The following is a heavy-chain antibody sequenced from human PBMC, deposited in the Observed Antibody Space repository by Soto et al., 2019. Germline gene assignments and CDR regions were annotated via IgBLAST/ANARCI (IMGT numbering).Heavy chain of an antibody. CDR1: GYTFTAYA. Sequence: GASVKVSCKASGYTFTAYAIHWVRQAPGQRLEWMGWINAGNDNTKYSQRFQGRVTITRDTSASTAYMELSSLTFEDTAVYYCARAGQDVLVDETAPLTWCDSWGQGTLVTVSS. J-gene: IGHJ5*01. CDR3: ARAGQDVLVDETAPLTWCDS. D-gene: IGHD2-15*01. CDR2: INAGNDNT. V-gene: IGHV1-3*01.